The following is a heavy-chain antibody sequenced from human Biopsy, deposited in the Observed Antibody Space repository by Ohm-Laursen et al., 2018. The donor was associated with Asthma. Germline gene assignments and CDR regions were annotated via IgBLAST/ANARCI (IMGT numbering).Heavy chain of an antibody. CDR2: ISYDGSNK. J-gene: IGHJ4*02. CDR1: GFTFSSYG. D-gene: IGHD3-3*01. Sequence: SLRLSCAASGFTFSSYGMYWVRQAPGKGLEWVEVISYDGSNKYYADSVKGRFTISRDNSKNTLYLQMNSLRAEDTAVYYCASQSSGPDFWSGYYYFDYWGQGTLVTVAS. V-gene: IGHV3-30*03. CDR3: ASQSSGPDFWSGYYYFDY.